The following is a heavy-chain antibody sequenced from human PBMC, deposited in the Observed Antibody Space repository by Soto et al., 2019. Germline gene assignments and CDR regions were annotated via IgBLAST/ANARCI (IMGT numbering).Heavy chain of an antibody. CDR3: AAAVWRGYSEYYYGMDV. Sequence: QVQLVQSGAEVRKPGSSVTVSCKAFGGTFISYAFSWVRQAPGQGLEWMGGTIPIFSTTHYAQNFQGRVTITADGSTSTAYMELSSLRSEDTAVYYCAAAVWRGYSEYYYGMDVWCLGTTVTVSS. J-gene: IGHJ6*02. D-gene: IGHD3-3*01. V-gene: IGHV1-69*01. CDR2: TIPIFSTT. CDR1: GGTFISYA.